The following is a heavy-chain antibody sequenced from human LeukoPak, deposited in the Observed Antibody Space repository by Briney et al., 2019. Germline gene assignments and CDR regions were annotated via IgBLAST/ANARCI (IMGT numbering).Heavy chain of an antibody. J-gene: IGHJ4*02. Sequence: GGSLRLSCAASGFSFSSYGMHWVRQAPGEGLKWVAFIRYDGTNKYYADSVKGRFTISRDNSNSTMYLQMNSLRSEDTAVYYCAKWRGEGIAVSPGTDYWGQGTLVTVSS. CDR2: IRYDGTNK. CDR3: AKWRGEGIAVSPGTDY. CDR1: GFSFSSYG. V-gene: IGHV3-30*02. D-gene: IGHD6-19*01.